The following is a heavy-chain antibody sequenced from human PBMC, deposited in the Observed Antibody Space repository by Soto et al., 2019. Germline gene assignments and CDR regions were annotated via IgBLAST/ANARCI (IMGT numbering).Heavy chain of an antibody. Sequence: GASVKVSCKASGYTFSSYYMNWVRQAPGQGFEWLVLINPIGGYTTYAQRFLGRFTISRDNAKNSLYLQMNSLRDEDTAVYYCARESRFLEWLSLNWFDPWGQGTLVTVSS. CDR2: INPIGGYT. CDR1: GYTFSSYY. CDR3: ARESRFLEWLSLNWFDP. V-gene: IGHV1-46*01. J-gene: IGHJ5*02. D-gene: IGHD3-3*01.